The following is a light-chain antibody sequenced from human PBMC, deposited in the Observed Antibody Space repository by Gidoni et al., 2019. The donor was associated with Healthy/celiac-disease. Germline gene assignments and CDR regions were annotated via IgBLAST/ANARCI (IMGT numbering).Light chain of an antibody. J-gene: IGKJ2*01. V-gene: IGKV1-39*01. CDR1: QSISSY. CDR2: AAS. CDR3: QQSYSTPYT. Sequence: DNQMTQSPSSLSASVGDRVTITCRASQSISSYLNWYQQKPGKAPKLLIYAASSLQSGVPSRFSGSGSGTDFTLTISSLQPEDFATYYCQQSYSTPYTFGQXTKLEI.